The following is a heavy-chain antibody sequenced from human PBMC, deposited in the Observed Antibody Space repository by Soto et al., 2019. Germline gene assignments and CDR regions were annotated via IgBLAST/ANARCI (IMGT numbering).Heavy chain of an antibody. CDR1: GFTFSSYS. V-gene: IGHV3-21*01. J-gene: IGHJ6*02. CDR2: ISGGGRDI. CDR3: ATSVAVQLGYYGMDV. Sequence: PGGCMRLSWAACGFTFSSYSLNWVRQAPWKGLEWVSSISGGGRDIKYGVSVKGRFIISRDNAMDSLHLQMYSLRADDTAIYFCATSVAVQLGYYGMDVWGPGTTVTVSS. D-gene: IGHD6-6*01.